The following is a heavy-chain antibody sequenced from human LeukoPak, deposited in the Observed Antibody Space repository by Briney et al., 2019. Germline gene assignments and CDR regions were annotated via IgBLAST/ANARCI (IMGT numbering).Heavy chain of an antibody. CDR1: GFTFTNYA. D-gene: IGHD4/OR15-4a*01. CDR2: ISGSDSKT. CDR3: AKDAANYPFFFDF. Sequence: GGSLRVSCAASGFTFTNYAMTWVRQAPGKGLEWVSSISGSDSKTYYADSVKGRFTISRDSAKNTVYLQMNSLRAEDTAIYYCAKDAANYPFFFDFWDQGTPVTVSS. J-gene: IGHJ4*02. V-gene: IGHV3-23*01.